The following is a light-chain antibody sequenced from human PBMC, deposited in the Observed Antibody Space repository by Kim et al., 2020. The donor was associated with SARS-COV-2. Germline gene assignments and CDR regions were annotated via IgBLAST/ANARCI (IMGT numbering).Light chain of an antibody. J-gene: IGLJ7*01. CDR3: AAWDATVDALV. V-gene: IGLV1-44*01. CDR2: INN. CDR1: DSNIGKYS. Sequence: QTVTISCSGSDSNIGKYSVDWYQQLPGTAPKLLLYINNHRPSGIPDRFFGSKSGTSASLAISGLHSEDEADYYCAAWDATVDALVFGGGTQLTVL.